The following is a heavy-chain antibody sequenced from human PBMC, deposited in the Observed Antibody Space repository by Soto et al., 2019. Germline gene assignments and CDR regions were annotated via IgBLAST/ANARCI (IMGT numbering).Heavy chain of an antibody. D-gene: IGHD5-18*01. V-gene: IGHV4-34*01. CDR3: EGGIRLWFPAYYYYDMDV. J-gene: IGHJ6*03. CDR1: GGSFSGYY. CDR2: INHSGST. Sequence: SETLSLTCAVYGGSFSGYYWSWIRQPPGKGLEWIGEINHSGSTNYNPSLKSRVTISVDTSKNQFSLKLSSVTAADTAVYYCEGGIRLWFPAYYYYDMDVWGKGTRVTLSS.